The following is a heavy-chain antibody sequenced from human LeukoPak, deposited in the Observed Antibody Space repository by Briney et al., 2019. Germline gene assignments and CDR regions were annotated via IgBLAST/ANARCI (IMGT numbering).Heavy chain of an antibody. Sequence: SETLSLTCTVSGGSISSYYWSWIRQPPGKGLEWIGYIYYSGSTNYNPSLKSRVTISVDTSKNQFSLKLSSVTAADTAVYYCARGGSSGYDPFDYWGQGTLVTVSS. J-gene: IGHJ4*02. CDR2: IYYSGST. D-gene: IGHD5-12*01. CDR3: ARGGSSGYDPFDY. V-gene: IGHV4-59*01. CDR1: GGSISSYY.